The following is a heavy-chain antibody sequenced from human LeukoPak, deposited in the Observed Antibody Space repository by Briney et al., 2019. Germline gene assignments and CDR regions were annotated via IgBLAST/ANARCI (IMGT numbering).Heavy chain of an antibody. D-gene: IGHD3/OR15-3a*01. V-gene: IGHV1-8*01. J-gene: IGHJ4*02. Sequence: GASVTVSCKASGYTFTSFEINWVRQATGQGLEWMGWMNPNSGNTVYAQQFQGRVTMTRSTSISTAYMELSSLRSEDTAVYYCARTDWHYFLYWGQGTLVTVSS. CDR1: GYTFTSFE. CDR3: ARTDWHYFLY. CDR2: MNPNSGNT.